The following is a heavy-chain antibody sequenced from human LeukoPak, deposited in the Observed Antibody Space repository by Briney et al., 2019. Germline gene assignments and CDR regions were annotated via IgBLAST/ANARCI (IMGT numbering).Heavy chain of an antibody. J-gene: IGHJ4*02. CDR3: AKDYDFWSGYPYPYYFDY. CDR1: GFTFSSYA. D-gene: IGHD3-3*01. V-gene: IGHV3-23*01. Sequence: GGSLRLSCAASGFTFSSYAMSWVRQAPGKGLEWVSAISGSGGSTYYADSVKGRFTISRDNSKNTLYLQMNSLRAEDTAVYHCAKDYDFWSGYPYPYYFDYWGQGTLVTVSS. CDR2: ISGSGGST.